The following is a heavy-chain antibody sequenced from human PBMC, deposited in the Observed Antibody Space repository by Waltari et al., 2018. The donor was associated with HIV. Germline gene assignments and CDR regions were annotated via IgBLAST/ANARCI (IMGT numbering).Heavy chain of an antibody. D-gene: IGHD4-17*01. CDR1: IASLSSNTAA. V-gene: IGHV6-1*02. CDR3: VRDSYGFDI. Sequence: QVRLQQSGPGVMKTSQTLSLTCDISIASLSSNTAAWNGVRRSPSRGFGWLGKTYYRSEWRFDYAGSMKGRLSISVDIAMNQFSLHLTSLIPDDTATYYCVRDSYGFDIWGQGNPV. CDR2: TYYRSEWRF. J-gene: IGHJ4*02.